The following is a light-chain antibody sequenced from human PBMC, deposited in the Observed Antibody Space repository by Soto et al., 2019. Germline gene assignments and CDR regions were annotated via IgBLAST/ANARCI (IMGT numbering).Light chain of an antibody. J-gene: IGLJ7*01. Sequence: QSVLTQPASVSGSPGQSITISRTGSSSDVGGYDYVSWYQQHPGKAPKLMIYEVSNRPSGVSNRFSGSKSGNTASLTISGLQAEDEADYYCCSYTGSLTLLFGGGTQLTVL. CDR2: EVS. CDR1: SSDVGGYDY. CDR3: CSYTGSLTLL. V-gene: IGLV2-14*01.